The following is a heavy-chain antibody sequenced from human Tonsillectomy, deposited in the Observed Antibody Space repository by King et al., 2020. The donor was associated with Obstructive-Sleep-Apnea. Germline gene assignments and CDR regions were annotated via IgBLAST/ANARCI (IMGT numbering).Heavy chain of an antibody. CDR2: ISWNSGNI. CDR3: AKDRGFDTGGGFDY. J-gene: IGHJ4*02. CDR1: GFNIDDYA. D-gene: IGHD1-26*01. V-gene: IGHV3-9*01. Sequence: VQLVESGGGLVQPGRSLRLSCAASGFNIDDYAMHWVRQVPGKGLEWVSGISWNSGNIGDADSVKGRLTITRDNAKNSLYLQMNSLRAEDTALYYCAKDRGFDTGGGFDYWGQGALVTVFS.